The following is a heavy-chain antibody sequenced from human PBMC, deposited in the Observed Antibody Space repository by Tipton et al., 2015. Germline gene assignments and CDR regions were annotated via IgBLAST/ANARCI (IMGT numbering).Heavy chain of an antibody. CDR3: ARGLLLWFGMTDY. V-gene: IGHV4-61*01. CDR1: GGSVTSGSYY. CDR2: ISYTDGA. D-gene: IGHD3-10*01. Sequence: TLSLTCTVSGGSVTSGSYYWSWIRQPPGKGLEWIGYISYTDGAHYNPALKSRVTISVDTSKNQFSLKLNSVTAADTAVYYCARGLLLWFGMTDYWGQGTLVTVSS. J-gene: IGHJ4*02.